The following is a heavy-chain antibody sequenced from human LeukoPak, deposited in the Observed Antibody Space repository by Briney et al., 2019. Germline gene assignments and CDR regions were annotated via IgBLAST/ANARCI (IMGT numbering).Heavy chain of an antibody. CDR2: ISSSSSYT. Sequence: GRSLRLSCAASGFTFSDYYMSWIRQAPGKGLEWVSYISSSSSYTNYADSVKGRFTISRDNAKNSLYLQMNSLRAEDTAVYYCAREYGRGYFDYWGQGTLVTVSS. J-gene: IGHJ4*02. D-gene: IGHD1-26*01. CDR3: AREYGRGYFDY. CDR1: GFTFSDYY. V-gene: IGHV3-11*05.